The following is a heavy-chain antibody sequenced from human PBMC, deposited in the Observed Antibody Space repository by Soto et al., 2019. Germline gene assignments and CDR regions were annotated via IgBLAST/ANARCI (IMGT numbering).Heavy chain of an antibody. Sequence: QVQLVESGGGVVQPGNSVRLSCAASGFTFSMYGMHWVRQAPGKGLEWVAVTASDGTNKFYGDSVKGRFTISRDNPRATLYLQMNSLRPDDTAVYYCARKNPCRVSELPDYWGQGTLVTVSS. D-gene: IGHD3-10*01. CDR3: ARKNPCRVSELPDY. CDR2: TASDGTNK. CDR1: GFTFSMYG. J-gene: IGHJ4*02. V-gene: IGHV3-30*03.